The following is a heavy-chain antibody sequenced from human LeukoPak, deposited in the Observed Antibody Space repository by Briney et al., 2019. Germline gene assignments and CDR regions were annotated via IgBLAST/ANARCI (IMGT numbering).Heavy chain of an antibody. CDR3: ARSYCSSTSCPHPGAFDI. Sequence: GESLKISCNGSGYSFTSYWIGWVRQMPGKGLEWMGIIYPGDSDTRYSPSFQGQVTISADKSISTAYLQWSSLKASDTAMYYCARSYCSSTSCPHPGAFDIWGQGTMVTVSS. V-gene: IGHV5-51*01. CDR1: GYSFTSYW. CDR2: IYPGDSDT. J-gene: IGHJ3*02. D-gene: IGHD2-2*01.